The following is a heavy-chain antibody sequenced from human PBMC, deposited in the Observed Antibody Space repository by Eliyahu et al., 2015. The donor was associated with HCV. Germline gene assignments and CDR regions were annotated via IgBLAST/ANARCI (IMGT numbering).Heavy chain of an antibody. D-gene: IGHD6-19*01. V-gene: IGHV4-59*01. CDR3: ASGGGGIAVAGTGGWFDP. Sequence: QVQLQESGPGLVKPSETLSLTCXVSGGSIXTYYWSWIRQPPGKGLEWIGYIHFRGSTNYNPSLKSRVTMSVDTSKNQFSLNLTSVTAADTAVYYCASGGGGIAVAGTGGWFDPWGQGTLVTVSS. CDR2: IHFRGST. J-gene: IGHJ5*02. CDR1: GGSIXTYY.